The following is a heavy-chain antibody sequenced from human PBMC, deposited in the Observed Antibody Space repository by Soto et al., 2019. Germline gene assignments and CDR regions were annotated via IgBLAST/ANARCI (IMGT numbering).Heavy chain of an antibody. CDR2: ISSSSSTI. D-gene: IGHD6-19*01. Sequence: PGGSLRLSCAASGFTFSSDSMNWVRQAPGKGLEWVSYISSSSSTIYYADSVKGRFTISRDNAKNSLYLQMNSLRAEDTAVYYCARETQWLNWFDAWGQGTLITVAS. CDR3: ARETQWLNWFDA. CDR1: GFTFSSDS. J-gene: IGHJ5*02. V-gene: IGHV3-48*01.